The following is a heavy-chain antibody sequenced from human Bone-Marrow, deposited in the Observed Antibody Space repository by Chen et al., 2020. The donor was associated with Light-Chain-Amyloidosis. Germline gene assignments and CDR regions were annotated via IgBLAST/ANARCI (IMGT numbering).Heavy chain of an antibody. CDR1: GGTFSSYA. D-gene: IGHD1-26*01. CDR3: ARERVGAKTSNWFDP. CDR2: IIPIFGTA. J-gene: IGHJ5*02. Sequence: QVQLVQSGAEVKKPGSSVKVSCKASGGTFSSYAINWVRQAPRQGLEWMGGIIPIFGTANDAQKFQGRVTIIADESTSTAYMELSSLRSEDTAVYYCARERVGAKTSNWFDPWGQGTLVTVSS. V-gene: IGHV1-69*01.